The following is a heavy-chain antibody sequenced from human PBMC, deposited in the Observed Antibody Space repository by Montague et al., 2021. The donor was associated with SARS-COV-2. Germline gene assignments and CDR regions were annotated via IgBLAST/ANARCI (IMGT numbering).Heavy chain of an antibody. V-gene: IGHV4-34*01. CDR2: ISDSGST. D-gene: IGHD3-9*01. J-gene: IGHJ4*02. CDR1: GGSFSGYY. CDR3: VRSRAERYFDWTKLDAHVKSYYLDY. Sequence: SETLSLTCAVYGGSFSGYYWSWIRQPPGKGLEWIGYISDSGSTNYNPSLTSRVTMSVDTSKNQFSLKVNSVSAADTAVYYCVRSRAERYFDWTKLDAHVKSYYLDYWGQGTLVTVSS.